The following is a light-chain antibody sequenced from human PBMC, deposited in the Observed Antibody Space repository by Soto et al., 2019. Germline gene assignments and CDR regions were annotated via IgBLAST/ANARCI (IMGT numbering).Light chain of an antibody. J-gene: IGKJ1*01. Sequence: DIQMTQSPSSLSASVGDRVTITCRASQSISSWLAWYQQKPGKAPTLLIYDASSLESGVPSRFSGSGSGTEFTLTISSLQPEDFATYYCQQYNNYPRTFGQGTKVDIK. CDR2: DAS. V-gene: IGKV1-5*01. CDR1: QSISSW. CDR3: QQYNNYPRT.